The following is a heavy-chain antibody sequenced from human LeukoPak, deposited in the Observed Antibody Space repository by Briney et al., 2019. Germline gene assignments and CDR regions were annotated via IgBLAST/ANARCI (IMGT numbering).Heavy chain of an antibody. V-gene: IGHV4-34*01. Sequence: SETLSLTCAVYGGSLSGFYWSWIRQPPGKGLEWIGEINQSGSTNQYPSLKSRVTISVDTSKNQLSLKLSSVTAADTAVYYCARHDYRGINDGMDVWGQGTTVTVSS. CDR1: GGSLSGFY. CDR2: INQSGST. D-gene: IGHD4-23*01. J-gene: IGHJ6*02. CDR3: ARHDYRGINDGMDV.